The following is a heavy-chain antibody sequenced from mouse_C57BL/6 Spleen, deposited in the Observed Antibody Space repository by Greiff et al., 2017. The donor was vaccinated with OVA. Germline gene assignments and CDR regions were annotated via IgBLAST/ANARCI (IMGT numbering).Heavy chain of an antibody. J-gene: IGHJ1*03. CDR3: ANIYYYGSSPDFDV. D-gene: IGHD1-1*01. Sequence: QVQLQQPGAELVRPGTSVKLSCKASGYTFTSYWMHWVKQRPGQGLEWIGVIDPSDSYTNYNQKFKGKATLTVDPSSSTAYMQLSSLTSEDSAVYYCANIYYYGSSPDFDVWGTGTTVTVSS. V-gene: IGHV1-59*01. CDR1: GYTFTSYW. CDR2: IDPSDSYT.